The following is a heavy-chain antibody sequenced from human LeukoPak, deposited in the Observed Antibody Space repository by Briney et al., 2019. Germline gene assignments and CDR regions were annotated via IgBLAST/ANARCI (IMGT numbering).Heavy chain of an antibody. CDR1: GFTFSSYS. CDR2: ISSSSNYI. V-gene: IGHV3-21*01. J-gene: IGHJ6*03. CDR3: ARILAYYMGV. Sequence: GGSLRLSCAASGFTFSSYSMNWVRQAPGKGLEWVSSISSSSNYIYYADSLKGRFTISRDNAKNSVYLQMNSLRAEDTAVYYCARILAYYMGVWGKGTTVTVSS.